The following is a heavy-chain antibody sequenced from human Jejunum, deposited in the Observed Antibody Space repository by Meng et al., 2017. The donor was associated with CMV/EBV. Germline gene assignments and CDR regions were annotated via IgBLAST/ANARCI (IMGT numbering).Heavy chain of an antibody. Sequence: LSLAASGLTFSSYAISWVRQAPGKGVEWVSAISGIGDSTYYADSVKGRFTIFRDNSKNTLYLRMNSLRAEDTAVYYCAKDKAPFDYWGQGTLVTVSS. CDR3: AKDKAPFDY. CDR2: ISGIGDST. V-gene: IGHV3-23*01. CDR1: GLTFSSYA. J-gene: IGHJ4*02.